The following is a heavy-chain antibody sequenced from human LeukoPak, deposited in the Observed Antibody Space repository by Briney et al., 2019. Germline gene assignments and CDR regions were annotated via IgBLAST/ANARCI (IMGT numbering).Heavy chain of an antibody. V-gene: IGHV1-8*01. Sequence: ASVKVSCKASGYTFTRYDINGVRQATGQGLEWMGWMNPNSGNTGYAQKFQCRVTMTRNTSISTAYMAMSSLTSEDTAVYYCARIHGEDRDYWGQGTLVTVSS. D-gene: IGHD4-17*01. CDR3: ARIHGEDRDY. CDR2: MNPNSGNT. J-gene: IGHJ4*02. CDR1: GYTFTRYD.